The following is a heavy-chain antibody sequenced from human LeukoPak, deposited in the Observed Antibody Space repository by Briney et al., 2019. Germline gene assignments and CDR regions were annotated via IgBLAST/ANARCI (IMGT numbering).Heavy chain of an antibody. V-gene: IGHV3-73*01. Sequence: GDSLKLSCAASGFTLSGSAVHWVRQASGKGLEWVGRIRSKTYNYATANTESVKGRFTISRDDSKNTADLQMNSLKTEDTAVYYCTRSPSGDSFSWYSDRWGRGTLVTVSS. CDR2: IRSKTYNYAT. J-gene: IGHJ2*01. D-gene: IGHD1-26*01. CDR3: TRSPSGDSFSWYSDR. CDR1: GFTLSGSA.